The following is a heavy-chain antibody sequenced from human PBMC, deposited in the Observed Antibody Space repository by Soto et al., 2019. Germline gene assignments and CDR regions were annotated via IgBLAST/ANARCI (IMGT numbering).Heavy chain of an antibody. CDR2: IYYRGST. Sequence: QVQLQESGPGMVKPSETLSLTCTVSGGSISSYYWSWIRQPPGKGLEWIGCIYYRGSTNYNPSLKSRVTISVDTSKNQFSLTLSSVTAADTAVYYCARRYGASFDYWGQGTLVTVSS. J-gene: IGHJ4*02. CDR1: GGSISSYY. CDR3: ARRYGASFDY. V-gene: IGHV4-59*01. D-gene: IGHD4-17*01.